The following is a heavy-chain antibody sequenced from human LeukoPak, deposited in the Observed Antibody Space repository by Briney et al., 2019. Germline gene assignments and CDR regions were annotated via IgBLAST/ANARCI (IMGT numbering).Heavy chain of an antibody. J-gene: IGHJ5*02. V-gene: IGHV1-2*02. D-gene: IGHD6-13*01. CDR2: INPNSGGT. CDR3: ARDYSSSWFGNWFDP. CDR1: GYTFTGYY. Sequence: ASAKVSCKASGYTFTGYYMHWVRQAPGQGLEWMGWINPNSGGTNYAQKFQGRVTMTRDTSISTAYMELSRLRSDDTAVYYCARDYSSSWFGNWFDPWGQGTLVTVSS.